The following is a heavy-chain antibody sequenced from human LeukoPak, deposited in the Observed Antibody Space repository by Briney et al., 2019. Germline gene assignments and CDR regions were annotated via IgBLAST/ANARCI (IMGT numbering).Heavy chain of an antibody. CDR1: GGSISDNN. J-gene: IGHJ4*02. V-gene: IGHV4-59*01. CDR2: IYDSGST. CDR3: ARGGYYFAY. Sequence: SETLSLTCTVSGGSISDNNWSWIRQPPGKGLEWIGNIYDSGSTNYNPSLKSRVTISVDTSKNQVSLTLSSVTAADTAVYYCARGGYYFAYWGQGTVVTVSS.